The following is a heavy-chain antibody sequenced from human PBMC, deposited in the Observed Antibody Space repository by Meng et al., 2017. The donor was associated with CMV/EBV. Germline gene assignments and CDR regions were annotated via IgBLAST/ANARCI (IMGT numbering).Heavy chain of an antibody. V-gene: IGHV4-34*01. CDR3: ARGRMMITFGEVIAKGFDY. CDR2: ISHSGST. D-gene: IGHD3-16*02. CDR1: SFSGYS. J-gene: IGHJ4*02. Sequence: SFSGYSWSWNRQPPGNGLEWIGEISHSGSTNYSPTLEDRVTMSVDTSKNQYTLKLSSVTDTDTAVYYCARGRMMITFGEVIAKGFDYWGQGTLVTVSS.